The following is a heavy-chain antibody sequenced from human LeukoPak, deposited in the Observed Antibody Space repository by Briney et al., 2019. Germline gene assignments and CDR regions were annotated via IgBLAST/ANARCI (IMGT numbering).Heavy chain of an antibody. CDR3: ARSSSGWYRNDY. CDR1: GYTFTGYY. Sequence: ASVKVSCKASGYTFTGYYMHWVRQAPGQGLEWMGRINPNSGGTNYAQKFQDRVTMTRDTSISTAYMELSRLRSDDTAVYYCARSSSGWYRNDYWGQGTLVTVSS. J-gene: IGHJ4*02. V-gene: IGHV1-2*06. D-gene: IGHD6-19*01. CDR2: INPNSGGT.